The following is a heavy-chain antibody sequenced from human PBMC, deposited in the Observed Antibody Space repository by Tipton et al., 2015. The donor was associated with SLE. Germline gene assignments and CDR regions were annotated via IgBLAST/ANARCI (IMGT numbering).Heavy chain of an antibody. Sequence: TLSLTCAVSGYSISIDYYWGWIRQPPGKGLEWIGYIYYSGSTNYNPSPKSRVTISVDTSKNQFSLKLSSVTAADTAVYYCASAVDTAMVPFDYWGQGTLVTVSS. V-gene: IGHV4-61*01. CDR3: ASAVDTAMVPFDY. D-gene: IGHD5-18*01. CDR1: GYSISIDYY. J-gene: IGHJ4*02. CDR2: IYYSGST.